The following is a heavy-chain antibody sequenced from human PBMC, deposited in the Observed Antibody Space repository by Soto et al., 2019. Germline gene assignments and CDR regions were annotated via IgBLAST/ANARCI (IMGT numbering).Heavy chain of an antibody. CDR2: IQSGGPT. Sequence: EVHLVESGGGLVQPGGSLRLSCAASGFTVSSKYMSWVRQAPGKGLEWVSLIQSGGPTYYADSVKGRFTISRDTSENTLHLQMVSLRAEDTAVYYCARDDVLCDGGRCYGVPLDVWGNGTTVTVSS. D-gene: IGHD2-15*01. CDR3: ARDDVLCDGGRCYGVPLDV. J-gene: IGHJ6*04. CDR1: GFTVSSKY. V-gene: IGHV3-66*01.